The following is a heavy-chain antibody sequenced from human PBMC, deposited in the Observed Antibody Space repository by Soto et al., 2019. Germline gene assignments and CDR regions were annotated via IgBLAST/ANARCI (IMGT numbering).Heavy chain of an antibody. CDR2: INGDGSIT. V-gene: IGHV3-74*01. J-gene: IGHJ4*02. CDR3: ARVAGVIGTEDYLDY. CDR1: GFTLSSYW. D-gene: IGHD1-7*01. Sequence: PGGSLRLSCAASGFTLSSYWMHWVRQTPGKGLVWVSRINGDGSITSYADSVKGRFTISRDNAKNTLYLQMNSLRADDTAVYYCARVAGVIGTEDYLDYWGQGTLVTVSS.